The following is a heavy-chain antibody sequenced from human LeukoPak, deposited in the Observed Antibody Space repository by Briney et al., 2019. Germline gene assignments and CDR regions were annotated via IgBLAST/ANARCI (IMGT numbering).Heavy chain of an antibody. J-gene: IGHJ4*02. V-gene: IGHV3-30*04. D-gene: IGHD6-13*01. CDR3: ASQPFYSSSWYRAYFDY. CDR2: ISYDGSNK. Sequence: GGSLRLSCAASGFTFSSYAMHWVRQAPGKGLEWVAVISYDGSNKYYADSVKGRFTISRDNSKNTLYLQMNSLRAEDTAVYYCASQPFYSSSWYRAYFDYWGQGTLVTVSS. CDR1: GFTFSSYA.